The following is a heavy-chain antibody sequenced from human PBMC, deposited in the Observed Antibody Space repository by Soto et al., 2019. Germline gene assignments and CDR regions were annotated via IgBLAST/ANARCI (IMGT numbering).Heavy chain of an antibody. D-gene: IGHD2-2*01. CDR2: INAGNGNT. CDR3: ARGSSPNWFDP. J-gene: IGHJ5*02. Sequence: ASVKVSCKASGYTFTSYAMHWVRQAPGQRLEWMGWINAGNGNTKYSQKFQGRVTITADKSTSTAYMELSSLRSEDTAVYYCARGSSPNWFDPWGQGTLVTVSS. CDR1: GYTFTSYA. V-gene: IGHV1-3*01.